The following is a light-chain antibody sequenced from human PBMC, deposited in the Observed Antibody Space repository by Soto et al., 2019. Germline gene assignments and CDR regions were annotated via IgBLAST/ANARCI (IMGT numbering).Light chain of an antibody. V-gene: IGKV1-5*03. CDR1: QSVSSW. CDR3: QQYDSYPLT. CDR2: KAS. J-gene: IGKJ4*01. Sequence: DIQMTQSPSTLSASVGDRVTISCRASQSVSSWLAWYQQRPGNAPNLLIYKASSLESGVPSRFSGSGSGTEFTLTVSSLQPADFATYYCQQYDSYPLTFGGGTKVEIK.